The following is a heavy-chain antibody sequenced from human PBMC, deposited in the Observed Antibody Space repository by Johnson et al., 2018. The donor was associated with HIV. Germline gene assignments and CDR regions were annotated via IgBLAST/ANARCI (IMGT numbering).Heavy chain of an antibody. D-gene: IGHD6-13*01. CDR1: GFTFDDYA. CDR3: ARGLDIVAAGTHAFDI. J-gene: IGHJ3*02. CDR2: INWNGGST. Sequence: VQLVESGGGVVQPGRSLRLSCAASGFTFDDYAIHWVRQAPGKGLEWVSGINWNGGSTTYAVSVKGRFTHSRDNAKNSLYLQMNSLRAEDTALFYCARGLDIVAAGTHAFDIWGQGTMVTVSS. V-gene: IGHV3-20*04.